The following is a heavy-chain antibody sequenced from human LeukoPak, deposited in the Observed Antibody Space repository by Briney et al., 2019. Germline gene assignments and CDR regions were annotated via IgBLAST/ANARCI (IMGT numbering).Heavy chain of an antibody. Sequence: GGSLRLSCAASGFTFSIYWMSWVRQAPGKGLERVANIKQDGSEKYYVDSVKGRVTISRDNSKNTLYLQMNSLRVEDTAIYYCAKSSSGYYLMWDYWGQGTLVTVSS. CDR2: IKQDGSEK. CDR1: GFTFSIYW. J-gene: IGHJ4*02. CDR3: AKSSSGYYLMWDY. D-gene: IGHD3-22*01. V-gene: IGHV3-7*03.